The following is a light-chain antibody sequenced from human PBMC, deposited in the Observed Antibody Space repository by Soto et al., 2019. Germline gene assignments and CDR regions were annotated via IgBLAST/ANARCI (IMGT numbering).Light chain of an antibody. CDR2: GAS. CDR3: QQYNHWS. CDR1: QSLNGD. Sequence: MTQSPSSLSVSLGERATVTCRASQSLNGDLAWYQQKPGKAPKLLIIGASERGTTIPSRFSGSGSGTDFTLTIIHPQSEESAVYYCQQYNHWSFGQGTRLDI. J-gene: IGKJ5*01. V-gene: IGKV3-15*01.